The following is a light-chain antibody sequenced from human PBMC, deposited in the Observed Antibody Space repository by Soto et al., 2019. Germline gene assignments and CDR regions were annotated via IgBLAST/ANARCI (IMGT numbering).Light chain of an antibody. J-gene: IGLJ2*01. CDR3: QSYDSSLSGSV. CDR1: SSNIGAGYD. CDR2: ANS. Sequence: QLVLTQPPSVSGAPGQRVTISCTGSSSNIGAGYDLHWYQQLPGTAPKLLIYANSNRPSGVPDRFSGSKSGTSASLAITGLQAEDEADYYCQSYDSSLSGSVFGGGTKLTVL. V-gene: IGLV1-40*01.